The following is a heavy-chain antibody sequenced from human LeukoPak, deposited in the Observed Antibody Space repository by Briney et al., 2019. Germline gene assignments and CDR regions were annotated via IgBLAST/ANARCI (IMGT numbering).Heavy chain of an antibody. CDR3: ARSPERWLQLLIDY. CDR1: GGYISSSSYY. Sequence: SETLSLTCTVSGGYISSSSYYWGWIRQPPGKGLEWIGDIYYTGRTYYNPSLKSRVTISVDTSKNQFSLKLSSVTAADTAVYYCARSPERWLQLLIDYWGQGTLVTVSS. D-gene: IGHD5-24*01. V-gene: IGHV4-39*07. CDR2: IYYTGRT. J-gene: IGHJ4*02.